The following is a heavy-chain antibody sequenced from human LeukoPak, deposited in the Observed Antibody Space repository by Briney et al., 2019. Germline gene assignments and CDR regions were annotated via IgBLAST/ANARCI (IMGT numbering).Heavy chain of an antibody. D-gene: IGHD6-13*01. CDR1: GFTFSSFA. V-gene: IGHV3-23*01. CDR3: AKRLSYSSSWCNFDY. J-gene: IGHJ4*02. Sequence: GGSLRLSCAASGFTFSSFAMSWVRQAPGKGLQWVSTTSPGGSNTYYADSVEGRFTTSRDNSKNTLYLQMNSLRGEDTAVYYCAKRLSYSSSWCNFDYWGQGTLVTVSS. CDR2: TSPGGSNT.